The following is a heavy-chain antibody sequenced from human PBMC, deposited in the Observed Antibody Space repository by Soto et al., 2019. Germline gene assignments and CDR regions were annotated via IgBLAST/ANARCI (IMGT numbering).Heavy chain of an antibody. V-gene: IGHV4-59*01. Sequence: SETLSLTCTVSGGSISSYYWSWIRQPPGKGLEWIGYIYYSGSTNYNPSLKSRVTISVDTSKNQFSLKLSSVTAADTAVYYCARASRYDFWSGSGYYMDVWGKGTTVTVSS. CDR3: ARASRYDFWSGSGYYMDV. CDR1: GGSISSYY. CDR2: IYYSGST. D-gene: IGHD3-3*01. J-gene: IGHJ6*03.